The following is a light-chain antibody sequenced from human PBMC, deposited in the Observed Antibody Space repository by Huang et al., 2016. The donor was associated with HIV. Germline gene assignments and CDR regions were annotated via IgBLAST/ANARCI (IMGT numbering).Light chain of an antibody. V-gene: IGKV2-28*01. Sequence: EIVMTQSPLSLPVTPGEPASISCRSSQSLLHSNGYNYLDWYLQKPGQSPQLLIYLGSNRDSGVPDRFSGSGSGTDFTLKISRVEAEDVGIYYCMQALQTPVFGPGTRVDIK. J-gene: IGKJ3*01. CDR3: MQALQTPV. CDR2: LGS. CDR1: QSLLHSNGYNY.